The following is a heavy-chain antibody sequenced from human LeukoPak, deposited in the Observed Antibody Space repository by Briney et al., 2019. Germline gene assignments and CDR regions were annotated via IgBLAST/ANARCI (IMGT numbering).Heavy chain of an antibody. CDR1: GFTFSSYA. J-gene: IGHJ4*02. CDR2: ISYDGSNK. CDR3: AREGSGATKAPDFDY. Sequence: PGGSLRLSCAASGFTFSSYAMHWVRQAPGKGLEWVAVISYDGSNKYYADSVKGRFTISRDNSKNTLYLQMNSLRAEDTAVYYCAREGSGATKAPDFDYWGQGTLVTVSS. D-gene: IGHD1-26*01. V-gene: IGHV3-30-3*01.